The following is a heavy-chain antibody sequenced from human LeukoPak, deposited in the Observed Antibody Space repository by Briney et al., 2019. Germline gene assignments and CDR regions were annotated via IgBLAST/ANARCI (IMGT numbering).Heavy chain of an antibody. D-gene: IGHD2-2*01. Sequence: PSETLSLTCTVSGGSISSSSFYWSWIRQPPGKGLEWIGEINHSGSTNYNPSLKSRVTISVDTSKNQFSLKLSSVTAADTAVYYCARAPVVPAAPWRYMDVWGKGTTVTVSS. CDR1: GGSISSSSFY. V-gene: IGHV4-39*07. J-gene: IGHJ6*03. CDR3: ARAPVVPAAPWRYMDV. CDR2: INHSGST.